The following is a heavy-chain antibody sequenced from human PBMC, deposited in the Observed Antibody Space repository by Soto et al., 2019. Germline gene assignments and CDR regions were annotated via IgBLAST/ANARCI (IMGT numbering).Heavy chain of an antibody. CDR1: AGSISSGSYY. J-gene: IGHJ4*02. V-gene: IGHV4-31*03. CDR2: IYYSGTT. CDR3: ARCFGGYSYGFDY. Sequence: QVQLQESGPGLVKPSQTLSLTCTVSAGSISSGSYYWNWIRQHPGKGLEWIGHIYYSGTTYYNPSLKSRVTISVDTSKNQFSLKLSSVTAADTAVYYCARCFGGYSYGFDYWGQGTLVTVSS. D-gene: IGHD5-18*01.